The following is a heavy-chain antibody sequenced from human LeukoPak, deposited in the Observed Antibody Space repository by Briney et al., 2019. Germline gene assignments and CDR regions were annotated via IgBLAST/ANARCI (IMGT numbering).Heavy chain of an antibody. CDR1: GYTFSTYS. CDR3: ARGSGHTIDY. D-gene: IGHD6-19*01. J-gene: IGHJ4*02. Sequence: GGSLRLSCAASGYTFSTYSMNWVRQAPGKGLEWVANIKQDGSEKYYVDSVKGRFTISRDNAKNSLYLQINSLRAEETAVYYCARGSGHTIDYWGQGTLVTVSS. CDR2: IKQDGSEK. V-gene: IGHV3-7*04.